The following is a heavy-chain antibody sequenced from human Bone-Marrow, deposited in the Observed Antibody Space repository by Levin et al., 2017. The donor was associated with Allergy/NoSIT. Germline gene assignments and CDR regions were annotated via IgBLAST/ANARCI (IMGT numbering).Heavy chain of an antibody. J-gene: IGHJ4*02. D-gene: IGHD1-1*01. CDR3: ARSRGNLRSLDN. CDR2: VYYSGST. Sequence: SETLSLTCTVSGGSISTYYWSWIRQPPGKGLEWIGYVYYSGSTNYNPSLKSRVSISVDTSKIQFSLKLSSVTAADTAVYYCARSRGNLRSLDNWGQGTLVTVSS. CDR1: GGSISTYY. V-gene: IGHV4-59*01.